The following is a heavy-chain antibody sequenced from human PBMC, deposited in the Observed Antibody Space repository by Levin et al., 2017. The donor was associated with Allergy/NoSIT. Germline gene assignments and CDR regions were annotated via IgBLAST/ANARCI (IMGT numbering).Heavy chain of an antibody. V-gene: IGHV1-2*02. Sequence: ASVKVSCKASGYTFTDYYLHWVRQAPGQGLEWMGWINPNSGDTKYAQKFQGRVTMTRDTSISTVYMELSGLKSDDAALYFCARELPFGELLSRVSGPKKRLTMTAGDYWGQGTLVTVSS. D-gene: IGHD3-16*01. CDR2: INPNSGDT. J-gene: IGHJ4*02. CDR3: ARELPFGELLSRVSGPKKRLTMTAGDY. CDR1: GYTFTDYY.